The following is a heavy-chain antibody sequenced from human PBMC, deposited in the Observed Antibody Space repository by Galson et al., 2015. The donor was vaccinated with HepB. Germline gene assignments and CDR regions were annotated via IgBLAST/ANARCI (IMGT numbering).Heavy chain of an antibody. CDR1: GYRFTNYW. J-gene: IGHJ4*02. CDR2: IDPSDSYT. Sequence: QSGAEVKKPGESLRISCQGSGYRFTNYWINWARQMPGTGLEWVARIDPSDSYTNYNPSLQGRVSVSVDKSTGTAHLQWASLKASDTAIYYCATEKPGYSRSWYFFDSWGQGTLVTVSS. V-gene: IGHV5-10-1*01. D-gene: IGHD4-11*01. CDR3: ATEKPGYSRSWYFFDS.